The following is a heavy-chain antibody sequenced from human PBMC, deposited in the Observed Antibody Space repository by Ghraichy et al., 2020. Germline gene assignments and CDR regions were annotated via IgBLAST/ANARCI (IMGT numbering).Heavy chain of an antibody. CDR1: GFTFSSYS. J-gene: IGHJ4*02. D-gene: IGHD3-22*01. CDR3: ARDKGAYSSGYCDW. Sequence: LSLTCAASGFTFSSYSMNWVRQAPGKGLEWVSYISSSSSTIYYADSVKGRFTISRDNAKNSLYLQMNSLRDEDTAVYYCARDKGAYSSGYCDWWGQGTLVTVSS. V-gene: IGHV3-48*02. CDR2: ISSSSSTI.